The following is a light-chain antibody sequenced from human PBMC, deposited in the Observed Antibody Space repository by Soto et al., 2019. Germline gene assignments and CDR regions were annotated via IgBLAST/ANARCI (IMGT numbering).Light chain of an antibody. Sequence: DIQMTQSPSSLSASVGDRVSVTFRASQSIASYLNWYQQRPGQAPHLLIYAASSLQSGVPSRFSGSGSGTDFTLTISSLQPEDFASYYCQQSYETPWTFGQGTKVDIK. V-gene: IGKV1-39*01. CDR3: QQSYETPWT. J-gene: IGKJ1*01. CDR1: QSIASY. CDR2: AAS.